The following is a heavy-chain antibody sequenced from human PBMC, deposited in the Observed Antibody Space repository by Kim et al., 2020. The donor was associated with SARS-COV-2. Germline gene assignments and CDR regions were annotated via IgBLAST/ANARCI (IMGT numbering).Heavy chain of an antibody. V-gene: IGHV4-4*02. CDR3: ARARGITMIVVVTSGWFDP. J-gene: IGHJ5*02. D-gene: IGHD3-22*01. CDR2: IYHSGNT. Sequence: SETLSLTCGVSGGSISSSNWWSWVRQPPGKGLEWIGEIYHSGNTNYNPSLKSRVTISVDKSKNQFSLKLSSVTAADTAVYYCARARGITMIVVVTSGWFDPWGQGTLVTVSS. CDR1: GGSISSSNW.